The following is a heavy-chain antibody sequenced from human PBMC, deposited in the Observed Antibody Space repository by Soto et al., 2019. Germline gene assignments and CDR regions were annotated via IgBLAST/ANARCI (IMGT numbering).Heavy chain of an antibody. V-gene: IGHV1-69*13. CDR2: IIPIFGTA. J-gene: IGHJ4*02. CDR1: GGTLSSYA. CDR3: ARAYYYGSGSYYLFDY. Sequence: GASVKVSCKDSGGTLSSYAISWVRQAPGQGLEWMGGIIPIFGTANYAQKFQGRVTITADESTSTAYMELSSLRSEDTAVYYCARAYYYGSGSYYLFDYWGQGTLVTVSS. D-gene: IGHD3-10*01.